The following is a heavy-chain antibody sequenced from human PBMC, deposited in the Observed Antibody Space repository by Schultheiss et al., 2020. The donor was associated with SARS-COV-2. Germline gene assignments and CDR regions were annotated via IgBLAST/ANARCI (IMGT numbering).Heavy chain of an antibody. D-gene: IGHD6-13*01. CDR3: AGGGIAAAWGGGYYYYYMDV. CDR2: ISSSSSYI. V-gene: IGHV3-21*05. J-gene: IGHJ6*03. Sequence: GGSLRLSCAASGFTFSSYVMTWVRQAPGKGLEWVSYISSSSSYIYYADSVKGRFTISRDNAKNSLYLQMNSLRAEDTAVYYCAGGGIAAAWGGGYYYYYMDVWGKGTTVTVSS. CDR1: GFTFSSYV.